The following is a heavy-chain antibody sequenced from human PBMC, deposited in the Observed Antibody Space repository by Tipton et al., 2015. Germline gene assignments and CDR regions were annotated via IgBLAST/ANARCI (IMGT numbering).Heavy chain of an antibody. CDR3: ARGLLLWFGMSDY. D-gene: IGHD3-10*01. Sequence: LRLSCDVSGYSISSGYYWGWIRQPPGKGLEWIGSIFHRGDTNYNPSLKSRVTIPLDTSKNQFSLKLNSVTAADTAVYYCARGLLLWFGMSDYWGRGTLVTVSS. CDR2: IFHRGDT. CDR1: GYSISSGYY. V-gene: IGHV4-38-2*01. J-gene: IGHJ4*02.